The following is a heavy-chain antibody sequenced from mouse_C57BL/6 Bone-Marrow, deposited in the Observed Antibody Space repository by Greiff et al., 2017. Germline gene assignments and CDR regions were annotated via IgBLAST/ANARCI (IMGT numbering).Heavy chain of an antibody. CDR2: ISRGSSTI. CDR3: ARGGNYWYFDV. V-gene: IGHV5-17*01. Sequence: EVHLVESGGGLVKPGGSLKLSCAASGFTFSDYGMHWVRQAPEKGLEWVAYISRGSSTIYYADTVKGRFTISRDNAKNTLFLQMTSLRSEDTAMYYCARGGNYWYFDVWGTGTTVTVSS. J-gene: IGHJ1*03. CDR1: GFTFSDYG.